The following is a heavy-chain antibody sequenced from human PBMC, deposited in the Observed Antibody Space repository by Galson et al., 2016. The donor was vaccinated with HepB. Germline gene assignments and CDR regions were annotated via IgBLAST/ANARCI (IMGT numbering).Heavy chain of an antibody. CDR1: GYSLNSFG. D-gene: IGHD3-3*01. Sequence: SVKVSCKASGYSLNSFGISWVRLAPGQGLEWMGWIGGYSGNTNYEQKFEGRVTMTRDKSTATAYMELRSLRADDTAVYYCGRVSPLLFLADGFDIWVRGTMVTVSS. CDR3: GRVSPLLFLADGFDI. V-gene: IGHV1-18*01. J-gene: IGHJ3*02. CDR2: IGGYSGNT.